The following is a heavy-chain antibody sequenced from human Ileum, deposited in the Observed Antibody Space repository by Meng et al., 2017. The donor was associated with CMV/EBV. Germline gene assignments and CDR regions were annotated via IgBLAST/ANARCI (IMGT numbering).Heavy chain of an antibody. D-gene: IGHD6-19*01. CDR2: IYHSGST. Sequence: SISITNWWRWVRQPPGKGLVWIGEIYHSGSTNYNPSLKSRVTISIDKSKSQFSLKLSSVTAADTAVYYCARVRVVASTGWFGNWFDPWGQGTLVTVSS. CDR1: SISITNW. CDR3: ARVRVVASTGWFGNWFDP. J-gene: IGHJ5*02. V-gene: IGHV4-4*02.